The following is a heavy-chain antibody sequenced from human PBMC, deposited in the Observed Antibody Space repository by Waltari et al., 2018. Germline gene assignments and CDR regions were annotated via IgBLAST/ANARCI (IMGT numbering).Heavy chain of an antibody. CDR2: SSGSGGST. Sequence: EVQLLESGGGLVQPGGSLRLSCAASGFTFRSYAMSWVRQAPGKGLGWVSASSGSGGSTYYAESVKGRFTISRDNSKNTLYLQMNSLRAEDTAVYYCAKELSGGMGATYYLDYWGQGTLVTVSS. CDR1: GFTFRSYA. V-gene: IGHV3-23*01. D-gene: IGHD1-26*01. CDR3: AKELSGGMGATYYLDY. J-gene: IGHJ4*02.